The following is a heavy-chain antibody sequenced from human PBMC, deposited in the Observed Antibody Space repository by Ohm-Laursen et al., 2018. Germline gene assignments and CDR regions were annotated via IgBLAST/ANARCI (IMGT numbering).Heavy chain of an antibody. Sequence: SDTLSLTCAVSGGSISSYYWSWIRQPPGKGLEWIGYIYYSGSTNYNPSLKSRVTISVDTSKNQFSLKLSSVTAADTAVYYCAREWPGYGMDVWGQGTTVTVSS. CDR3: AREWPGYGMDV. CDR1: GGSISSYY. V-gene: IGHV4-59*01. D-gene: IGHD5-12*01. CDR2: IYYSGST. J-gene: IGHJ6*02.